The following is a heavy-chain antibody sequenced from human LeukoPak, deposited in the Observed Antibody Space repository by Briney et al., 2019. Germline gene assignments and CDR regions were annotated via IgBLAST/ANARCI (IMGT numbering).Heavy chain of an antibody. Sequence: SVKVSCKASRGTFSSYAISWVRQAPGQGLEWMGRIIPILGIANYAQKFQGRVTITADKSTSTAYMELSSLRSEDTAVYYCARGSAQSYTAMAYYYGMDVWGQGTTVTVSS. J-gene: IGHJ6*02. CDR2: IIPILGIA. V-gene: IGHV1-69*04. D-gene: IGHD5-18*01. CDR1: RGTFSSYA. CDR3: ARGSAQSYTAMAYYYGMDV.